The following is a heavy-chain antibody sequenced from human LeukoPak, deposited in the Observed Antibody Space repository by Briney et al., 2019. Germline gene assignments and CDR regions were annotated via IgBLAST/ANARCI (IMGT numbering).Heavy chain of an antibody. J-gene: IGHJ3*02. D-gene: IGHD3-22*01. CDR3: ARRGYYDSSGYYYGVHAFDI. Sequence: SETLSLTCDVYGGSFSGYYWSWIRQPPEKGLEWIGEINHSGSTNYNPSLKRRVTISVDTSKNQFSLKLSPVTAADTAVYYCARRGYYDSSGYYYGVHAFDIWGQGTMVTVSP. V-gene: IGHV4-34*01. CDR2: INHSGST. CDR1: GGSFSGYY.